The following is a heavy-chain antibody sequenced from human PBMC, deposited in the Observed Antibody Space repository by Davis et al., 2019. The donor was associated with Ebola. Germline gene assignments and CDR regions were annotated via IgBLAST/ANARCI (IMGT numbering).Heavy chain of an antibody. J-gene: IGHJ3*02. CDR1: GFTFNDYA. CDR2: ISWNSAYM. V-gene: IGHV3-9*01. Sequence: SLKISCAASGFTFNDYAMHWVRQAPGKGLEWVSGISWNSAYMGYADSVKGRFTISRDNAKNSLYLQMNSLRAEDTALYYCARSYTGSNRDAFDIWGLGTMITVSS. D-gene: IGHD1-26*01. CDR3: ARSYTGSNRDAFDI.